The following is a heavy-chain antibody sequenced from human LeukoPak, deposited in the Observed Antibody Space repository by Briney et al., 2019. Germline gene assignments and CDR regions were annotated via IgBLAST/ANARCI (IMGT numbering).Heavy chain of an antibody. D-gene: IGHD6-13*01. CDR2: ISYDGSNK. J-gene: IGHJ4*02. CDR1: GFNFSSSG. V-gene: IGHV3-30*18. CDR3: AKDIAAVGTIPDY. Sequence: GGSLRLSCAASGFNFSSSGMHWVRQAPGKGLEWVAVISYDGSNKNYADSVKGRFTISRDNSKHTLYLQTNSLRVDDTGVYYCAKDIAAVGTIPDYWGQGALVTVSS.